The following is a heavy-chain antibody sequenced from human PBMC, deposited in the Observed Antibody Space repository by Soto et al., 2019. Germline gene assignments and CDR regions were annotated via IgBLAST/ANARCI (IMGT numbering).Heavy chain of an antibody. CDR2: MQPRDGRT. CDR3: ASGVTAGVDY. V-gene: IGHV1-8*01. D-gene: IGHD1-26*01. Sequence: QVQLVQSGSEVREPGASVKVSCKASGYSFSSLDINWVRQTTGQGLEWMGWMQPRDGRTGYAQKFQGRVTMTRDTSINTAYMELSSLTSDDTAFYYCASGVTAGVDYWGQGTLVTVSS. CDR1: GYSFSSLD. J-gene: IGHJ4*02.